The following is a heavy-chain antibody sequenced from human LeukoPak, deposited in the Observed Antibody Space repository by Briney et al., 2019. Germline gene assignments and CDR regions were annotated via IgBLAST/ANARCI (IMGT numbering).Heavy chain of an antibody. J-gene: IGHJ4*02. CDR3: ARVSIAVAGRYFDY. Sequence: SSETLSLTCTVSGGSISSHYWSWIRQPPGKGLEWIGYIYYSGSTNYNPSLKSRVTISVDTSKNQFSLKLSSVTAADTAVYYCARVSIAVAGRYFDYWGQGTLVTVSS. D-gene: IGHD6-19*01. CDR1: GGSISSHY. CDR2: IYYSGST. V-gene: IGHV4-59*11.